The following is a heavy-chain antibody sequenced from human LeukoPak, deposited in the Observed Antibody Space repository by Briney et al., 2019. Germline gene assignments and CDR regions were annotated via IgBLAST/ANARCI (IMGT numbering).Heavy chain of an antibody. CDR2: INHSGST. CDR3: ARASCSGGSCYSSGALDAFDI. D-gene: IGHD2-15*01. CDR1: GGSFSGYY. Sequence: SETLSLTCAVYGGSFSGYYWSWIRQPPGKGLEWIGEINHSGSTNYNPSLKSRVTISVDTSKNQFSLKLSSVTAADTAVYYCARASCSGGSCYSSGALDAFDIWGQGTMVTVSS. J-gene: IGHJ3*02. V-gene: IGHV4-34*01.